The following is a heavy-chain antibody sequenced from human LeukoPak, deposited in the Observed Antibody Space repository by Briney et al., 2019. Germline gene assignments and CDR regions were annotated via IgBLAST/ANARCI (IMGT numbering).Heavy chain of an antibody. Sequence: ASVTVSCKASGGTFSSYAISWVRQATGQGLEWMGWMNPNSGNTGYAQKFQGRVTMTRNTSISTAYMELSSLRSEDTAVYYCARGQGIAVAGFDYWGQGTLVTVSS. V-gene: IGHV1-8*02. D-gene: IGHD6-19*01. CDR3: ARGQGIAVAGFDY. CDR2: MNPNSGNT. CDR1: GGTFSSYA. J-gene: IGHJ4*02.